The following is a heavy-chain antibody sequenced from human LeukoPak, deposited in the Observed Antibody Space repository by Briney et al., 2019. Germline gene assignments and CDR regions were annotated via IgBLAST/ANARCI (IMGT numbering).Heavy chain of an antibody. J-gene: IGHJ4*02. D-gene: IGHD5-12*01. CDR3: ATRDVDIVATTPD. CDR2: ISSSSSYI. Sequence: KSGGSLRLSCAASGFTFSSYSMNWVRQAPGKGLEWVSSISSSSSYIYYADSVKGRFTISRDNAKNSLYLQMNSLRAEDTAVYYCATRDVDIVATTPDWGQGTLVTVSS. CDR1: GFTFSSYS. V-gene: IGHV3-21*01.